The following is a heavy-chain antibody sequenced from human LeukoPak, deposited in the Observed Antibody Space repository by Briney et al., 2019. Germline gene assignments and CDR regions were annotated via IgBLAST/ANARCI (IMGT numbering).Heavy chain of an antibody. V-gene: IGHV3-48*02. CDR2: ISIRSDII. D-gene: IGHD3-22*01. CDR3: ARDYRYLDSSGYYSFDC. J-gene: IGHJ4*02. CDR1: GFTFSGYN. Sequence: PGGSLRLSCAASGFTFSGYNMNWVRQAPGKGLEWVAYISIRSDIIYYADSVQGRFTISRDNAKNSLSLQMNSLRDEDTAVYYCARDYRYLDSSGYYSFDCWGQGTLVTVSS.